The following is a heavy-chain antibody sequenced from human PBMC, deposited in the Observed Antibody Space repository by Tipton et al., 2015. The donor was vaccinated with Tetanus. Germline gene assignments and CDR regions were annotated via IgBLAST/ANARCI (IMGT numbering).Heavy chain of an antibody. D-gene: IGHD2-21*02. CDR1: GYTFTGNY. CDR3: ARATANSAFDF. CDR2: INPNSGGT. V-gene: IGHV1-2*02. J-gene: IGHJ4*02. Sequence: QLVQSGAEVKKPGASVKVSCTASGYTFTGNYIHWVRQVPGQRLEWMAWINPNSGGTDFARKFQGRVTVTRDTSISTAYMELSGLRSDVTAVYFCARATANSAFDFWGQGTRVIVSS.